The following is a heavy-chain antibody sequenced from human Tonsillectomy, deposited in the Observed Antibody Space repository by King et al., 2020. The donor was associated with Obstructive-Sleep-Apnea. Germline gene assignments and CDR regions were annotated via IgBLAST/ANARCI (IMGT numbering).Heavy chain of an antibody. Sequence: QLVKSGAEVKKPGASVKVSCKVSGYTLTELSMHWVRQAPGKGLEWMGGFDPEDGETIYAQKFQGRVTMTEDTSTDTAYMELSSLRSEDTAVYYCATDTINYDSSGYWGAFDIWGQGTMVTVSS. D-gene: IGHD3-22*01. J-gene: IGHJ3*02. V-gene: IGHV1-24*01. CDR2: FDPEDGET. CDR3: ATDTINYDSSGYWGAFDI. CDR1: GYTLTELS.